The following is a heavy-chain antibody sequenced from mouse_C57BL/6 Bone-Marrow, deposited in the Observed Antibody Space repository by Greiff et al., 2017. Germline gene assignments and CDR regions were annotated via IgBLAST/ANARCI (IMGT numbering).Heavy chain of an antibody. CDR2: IYPGSGST. V-gene: IGHV1-55*01. CDR1: GYTFTSYW. J-gene: IGHJ2*01. CDR3: ARWGVVVHFDY. Sequence: QVQLKQPGAELVKPGASVKMSCKASGYTFTSYWITWVKQRPGQGLEWIGDIYPGSGSTNYNEKFKSKATPTVDTSSSTASMQLSSLTSEDSAVYYCARWGVVVHFDYWGQGTTLTVSS. D-gene: IGHD1-1*01.